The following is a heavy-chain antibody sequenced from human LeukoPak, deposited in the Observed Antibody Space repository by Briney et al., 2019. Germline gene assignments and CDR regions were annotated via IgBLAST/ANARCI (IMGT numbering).Heavy chain of an antibody. Sequence: GGSLRLSCAASGFTFKTYSMNWVRQAPGKGLECVSYISSSNSIYYADFVKGRFTTSRDNAKSSLYLQMNSLRDEDTAVYYCAREPRESCAAFDIWGQGTMVTVSS. CDR3: AREPRESCAAFDI. CDR2: ISSSNSI. J-gene: IGHJ3*02. V-gene: IGHV3-48*02. CDR1: GFTFKTYS.